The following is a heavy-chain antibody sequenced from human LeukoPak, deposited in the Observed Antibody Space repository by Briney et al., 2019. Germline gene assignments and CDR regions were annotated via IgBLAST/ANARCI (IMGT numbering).Heavy chain of an antibody. J-gene: IGHJ4*02. Sequence: GGSLRLSCAASGFTFSSYSMNWVRQAPGKGLEWVSSISSSSSYIYYADSVKGRFTISRDNAKNSPYLQMNSLRAEDTAVYYCARDLLSNTAMDYWGQGTLVTVSS. CDR2: ISSSSSYI. CDR1: GFTFSSYS. D-gene: IGHD5-18*01. CDR3: ARDLLSNTAMDY. V-gene: IGHV3-21*01.